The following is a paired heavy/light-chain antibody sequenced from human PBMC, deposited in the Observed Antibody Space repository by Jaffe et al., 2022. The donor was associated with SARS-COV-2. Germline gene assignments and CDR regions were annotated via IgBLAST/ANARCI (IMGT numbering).Light chain of an antibody. J-gene: IGKJ2*01. CDR2: GAS. Sequence: EIVLTQSPGTLSLSPGEGAALSCRASQSVSSIYLAWYQQKPGQAPRLLIYGASSRATGIPDRFSGSGSGTDFTLTISRLEPEDFAVYYCQQYDSSPFTFGQGTKLEIK. CDR3: QQYDSSPFT. CDR1: QSVSSIY. V-gene: IGKV3-20*01.
Heavy chain of an antibody. Sequence: EEQLVESGGGLVQPGGSLRLSCEASGFTFGSYWMSWVRQAPGKGLEWVANIKQDGGDKYYVDSVKGRFIISRDNAKNSLYLQMNSLRAEDTAVYYCARDWLDLGLLGLQYNGLDVWGQGTTVIVSS. V-gene: IGHV3-7*03. CDR1: GFTFGSYW. J-gene: IGHJ6*02. D-gene: IGHD3-16*01. CDR3: ARDWLDLGLLGLQYNGLDV. CDR2: IKQDGGDK.